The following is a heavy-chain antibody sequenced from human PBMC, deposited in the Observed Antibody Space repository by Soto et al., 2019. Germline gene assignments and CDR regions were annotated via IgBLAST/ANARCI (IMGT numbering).Heavy chain of an antibody. CDR2: IYYSGST. V-gene: IGHV4-39*01. CDR3: AKPLLSAAHWDP. CDR1: CGSISNISYY. D-gene: IGHD6-13*01. J-gene: IGHJ5*02. Sequence: SDTLSLTCTVSCGSISNISYYWGCIRQPPGKGLEWIGSIYYSGSTYYNPSLKSRVTISVDTSKNQFSLKLSSVTAADTAVYYCAKPLLSAAHWDPWGQGTLVTVSS.